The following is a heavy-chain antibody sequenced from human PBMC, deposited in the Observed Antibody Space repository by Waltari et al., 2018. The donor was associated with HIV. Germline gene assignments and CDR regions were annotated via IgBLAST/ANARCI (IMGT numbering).Heavy chain of an antibody. Sequence: QVQLVQSGAEVKKTGASVKVSCKAYGYTLTSYAINWVGQSTGQGLEWMGWMNPNSGNTGYAQKFQGRVTMTRNTSISTAYMELSSLRSEDTAVYYCARLRYYYYYGMDVWGQGTTVTVSS. D-gene: IGHD4-17*01. CDR1: GYTLTSYA. CDR3: ARLRYYYYYGMDV. V-gene: IGHV1-8*01. CDR2: MNPNSGNT. J-gene: IGHJ6*02.